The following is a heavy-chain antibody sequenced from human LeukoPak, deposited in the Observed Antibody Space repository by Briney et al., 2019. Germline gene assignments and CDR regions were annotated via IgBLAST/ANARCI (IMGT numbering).Heavy chain of an antibody. CDR3: SRGGSSSWYYFDY. CDR1: GGSISSGGYY. D-gene: IGHD6-13*01. J-gene: IGHJ4*02. CDR2: IYYSGST. Sequence: PSETLSLTCTVSGGSISSGGYYWSWIRQHPGKGLEWIGYIYYSGSTYYNPSLKSRVTISGGTSKNQFSLKLTSVTAADTAVYYCSRGGSSSWYYFDYWGQGTLVTVSS. V-gene: IGHV4-31*03.